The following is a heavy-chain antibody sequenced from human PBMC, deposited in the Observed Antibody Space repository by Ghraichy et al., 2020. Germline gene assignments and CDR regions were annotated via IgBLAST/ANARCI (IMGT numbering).Heavy chain of an antibody. Sequence: GSLRLSCTVSGGSISSYYWSWIRQPAGKGLEWIGRIYTSGSTNYNPSLKSRVTMSVDTSKNQFSLKLSSVTAADTAVYYCARDVIAARGWYFDLWGRGTLVTVSS. J-gene: IGHJ2*01. CDR1: GGSISSYY. D-gene: IGHD6-6*01. CDR2: IYTSGST. CDR3: ARDVIAARGWYFDL. V-gene: IGHV4-4*07.